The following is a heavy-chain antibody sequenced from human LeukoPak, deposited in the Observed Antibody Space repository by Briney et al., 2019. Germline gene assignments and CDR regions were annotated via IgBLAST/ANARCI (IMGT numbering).Heavy chain of an antibody. CDR3: AKDSSSWYIVGSTFDY. CDR1: GFTFDDYA. Sequence: GRSLRLSCAASGFTFDDYAMHWVRQAPGKGLERVSGISWNSGSIGYADSVKGRFTISRDNAKNPLYLQMNSLRAEDTALYYCAKDSSSWYIVGSTFDYWGQGTLVTVSS. J-gene: IGHJ4*02. CDR2: ISWNSGSI. V-gene: IGHV3-9*01. D-gene: IGHD6-13*01.